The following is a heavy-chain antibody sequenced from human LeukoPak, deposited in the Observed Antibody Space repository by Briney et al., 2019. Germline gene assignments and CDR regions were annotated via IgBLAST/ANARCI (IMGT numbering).Heavy chain of an antibody. Sequence: SETLSLTCTVSGESISSYYWSWIRQPPGKGLEWIGYIYYSGSTNYNPSLKSRVTISVDTSKNQFSLKLSSVTAADTAVYYCARDINYYDSSGYTWYFDLWGRGTLVTVSS. CDR2: IYYSGST. CDR1: GESISSYY. CDR3: ARDINYYDSSGYTWYFDL. J-gene: IGHJ2*01. V-gene: IGHV4-59*01. D-gene: IGHD3-22*01.